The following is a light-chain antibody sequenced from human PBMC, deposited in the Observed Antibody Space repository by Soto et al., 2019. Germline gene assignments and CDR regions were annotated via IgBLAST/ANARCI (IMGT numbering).Light chain of an antibody. CDR1: NSDVGAYNY. V-gene: IGLV2-11*01. CDR3: SSYTSSSTPYV. J-gene: IGLJ1*01. CDR2: DVA. Sequence: QSALTQPRSVSGSPGQSVIISCTGTNSDVGAYNYVSWYQQHPGKAPKLMIYDVAQRPSGVPDRFSGSKSGNTASLAISGLQAEDEADYYCSSYTSSSTPYVFGTGTKLTVL.